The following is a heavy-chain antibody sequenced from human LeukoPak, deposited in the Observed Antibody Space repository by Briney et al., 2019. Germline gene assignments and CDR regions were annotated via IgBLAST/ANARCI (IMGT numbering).Heavy chain of an antibody. D-gene: IGHD3-9*01. CDR3: AKDMEHYDILTGYVYGMDV. Sequence: GGSLGLSCAASGFTFSSYGMHWVRQAPGKGLEGGAVISYDGSNKYYADSVKSRFTISRDNSKNTLYLQMNSLRAEDTAVYYCAKDMEHYDILTGYVYGMDVWGQGTTVTVSS. V-gene: IGHV3-30*18. CDR1: GFTFSSYG. J-gene: IGHJ6*02. CDR2: ISYDGSNK.